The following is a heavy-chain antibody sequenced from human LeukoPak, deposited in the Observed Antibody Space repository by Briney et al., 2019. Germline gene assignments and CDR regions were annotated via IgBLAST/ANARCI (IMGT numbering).Heavy chain of an antibody. V-gene: IGHV4-59*01. CDR2: IYYSGST. Sequence: PSETLSLTCTVSGGSISSYYWSWIRQPPGKGLEWIGYIYYSGSTNYNPSLKSRVTISVDTSKNQFSLKLSSVTAADTAVYYCARDGDDSSGWFRYFDYWGQGTLVTVSS. CDR1: GGSISSYY. J-gene: IGHJ4*02. CDR3: ARDGDDSSGWFRYFDY. D-gene: IGHD6-19*01.